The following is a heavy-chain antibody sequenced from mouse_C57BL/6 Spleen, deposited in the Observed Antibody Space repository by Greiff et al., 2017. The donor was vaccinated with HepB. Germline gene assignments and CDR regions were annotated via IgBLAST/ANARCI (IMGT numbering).Heavy chain of an antibody. CDR3: TRGGYYSNSFFDY. V-gene: IGHV1-15*01. J-gene: IGHJ2*01. D-gene: IGHD2-5*01. CDR2: IDPETGGT. CDR1: GYTFTDYE. Sequence: VQLQQSGAELVRPGASVTLSCKASGYTFTDYEMHWVKQTPVHGLEWIGAIDPETGGTAYNQKFKGKAILTADKSSSTAYMELRSLTSEDSAVYYCTRGGYYSNSFFDYWGQGTTLTVSS.